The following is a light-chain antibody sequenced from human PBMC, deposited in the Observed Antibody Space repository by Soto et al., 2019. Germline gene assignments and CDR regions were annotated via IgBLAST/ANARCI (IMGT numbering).Light chain of an antibody. Sequence: DIQMTQSPSSLSASLGDRVTITCRASQSISTYLNWFQQKPGKAPKLLIYTASSLQSGVPSRFSGSGSGTDFTLTISSLQPEDFATYYCHQNYGTPLTFGGGTKVEIK. V-gene: IGKV1-39*01. CDR3: HQNYGTPLT. J-gene: IGKJ4*01. CDR1: QSISTY. CDR2: TAS.